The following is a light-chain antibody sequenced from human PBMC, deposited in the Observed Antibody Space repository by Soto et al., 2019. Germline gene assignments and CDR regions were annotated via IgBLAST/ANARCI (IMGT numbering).Light chain of an antibody. CDR1: QTVSSRF. CDR2: GAS. V-gene: IGKV3-20*01. J-gene: IGKJ5*01. Sequence: EVGLTQSPGTLSLSPGERATLSCRASQTVSSRFLAWYQQKPGQAPRLLISGASTRATGIPARFTGSGSGTDFTLTISSLEPEDFAMYYCQQSASSVTFGQGTRLEIK. CDR3: QQSASSVT.